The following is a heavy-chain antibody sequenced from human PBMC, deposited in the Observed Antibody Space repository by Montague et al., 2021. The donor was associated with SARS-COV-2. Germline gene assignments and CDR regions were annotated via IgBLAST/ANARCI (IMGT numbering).Heavy chain of an antibody. V-gene: IGHV4-34*01. CDR3: ARWDPQTLTLIGLRGKSASDY. CDR2: INHSGTT. D-gene: IGHD4-23*01. Sequence: SETLSLTCAVYGGSFSGYYWTWIRQSPGKGLEWIAEINHSGTTNYNFTPSLRSRVTISVDTSKSQFSLTLISVTAADTGVYYCARWDPQTLTLIGLRGKSASDYWGQGTLVTVSS. CDR1: GGSFSGYY. J-gene: IGHJ4*02.